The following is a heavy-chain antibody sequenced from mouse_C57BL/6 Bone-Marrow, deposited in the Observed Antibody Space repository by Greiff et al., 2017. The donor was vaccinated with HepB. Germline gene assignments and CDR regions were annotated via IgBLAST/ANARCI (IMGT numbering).Heavy chain of an antibody. Sequence: QVQLQQSGPELVKPGASVKISCKASGYAFSSSWMKWVKQRPGKGLEWIGRIYPGDGDTNYNGKFKGKATLTADKSSSTAYMQLSSLTSEDSAVYFWARRDSSGYGDDYWGQGTTLTVSS. CDR3: ARRDSSGYGDDY. V-gene: IGHV1-82*01. J-gene: IGHJ2*01. CDR2: IYPGDGDT. CDR1: GYAFSSSW. D-gene: IGHD3-2*02.